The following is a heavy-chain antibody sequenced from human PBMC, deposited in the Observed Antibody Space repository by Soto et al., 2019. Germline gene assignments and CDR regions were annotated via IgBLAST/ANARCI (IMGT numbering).Heavy chain of an antibody. Sequence: SETLSLTCTVSGGSISSGGYYWSWIRQHPGKGLEWIGYIYYSGSTYYNPSLKSRVTISVDTSKNQFSLKLSSVTAADTAVYYCARNSRGSGYFSHYYYYGMDVWGQGTTVTVSS. CDR1: GGSISSGGYY. CDR3: ARNSRGSGYFSHYYYYGMDV. J-gene: IGHJ6*02. D-gene: IGHD3-22*01. CDR2: IYYSGST. V-gene: IGHV4-30-4*08.